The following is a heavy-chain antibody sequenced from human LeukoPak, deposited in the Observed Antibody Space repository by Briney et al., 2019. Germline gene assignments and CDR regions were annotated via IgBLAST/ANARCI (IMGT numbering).Heavy chain of an antibody. CDR1: GITFSTYW. CDR3: AELGITMIGGV. D-gene: IGHD3-10*02. CDR2: INQDGTEK. J-gene: IGHJ6*04. Sequence: GGSLRLSCAASGITFSTYWMNWVRHAPGKGLEWVANINQDGTEKYYVDSVKGRFTISRDNAKNSLFLQMNSLRAEDTAVYYCAELGITMIGGVWGKGTTVTISS. V-gene: IGHV3-7*01.